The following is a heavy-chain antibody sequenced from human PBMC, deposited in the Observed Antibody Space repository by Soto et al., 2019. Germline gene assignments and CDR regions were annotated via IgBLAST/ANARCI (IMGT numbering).Heavy chain of an antibody. J-gene: IGHJ6*02. CDR2: IIPIFGTA. CDR1: GGTFRSYA. V-gene: IGHV1-69*13. Sequence: ASVKVSCKASGGTFRSYAISWVRQAPGQGLEWMGGIIPIFGTANYAQKFQGRVTITADESTSTAYMELSSLRSEDTAVYYCARASMQKRIQLWSVARYYYYYYGMDVWGQGTTVTVSS. CDR3: ARASMQKRIQLWSVARYYYYYYGMDV. D-gene: IGHD5-18*01.